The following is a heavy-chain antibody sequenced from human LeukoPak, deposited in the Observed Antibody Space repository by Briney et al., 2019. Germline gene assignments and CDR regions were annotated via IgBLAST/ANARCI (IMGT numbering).Heavy chain of an antibody. CDR1: GFIFSNYE. D-gene: IGHD3-10*02. CDR2: ISYTGSPI. V-gene: IGHV3-48*03. CDR3: AELGITMIGGV. Sequence: GGSLRLSCAASGFIFSNYEMNWVRQAPGKGLEWVSYISYTGSPIDYADSVKGRFTISRDNAKNSLYLQMNSLRAEDTAVYYCAELGITMIGGVWGKGTTVTISS. J-gene: IGHJ6*04.